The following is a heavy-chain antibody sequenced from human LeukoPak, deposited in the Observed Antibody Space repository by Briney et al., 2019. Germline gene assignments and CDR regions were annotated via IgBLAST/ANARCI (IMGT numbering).Heavy chain of an antibody. V-gene: IGHV1-46*01. J-gene: IGHJ4*02. CDR3: VGLAAAGTWGSFDY. CDR1: GYTFTSYY. Sequence: GASVKVSCKASGYTFTSYYMHWVRQAPGQGLERMGIINPSGGSTSYAQKFQGRVTMTRDTSTSTVYMELSSLRSEDTAVYYCVGLAAAGTWGSFDYWGQGTLVTVSS. D-gene: IGHD6-13*01. CDR2: INPSGGST.